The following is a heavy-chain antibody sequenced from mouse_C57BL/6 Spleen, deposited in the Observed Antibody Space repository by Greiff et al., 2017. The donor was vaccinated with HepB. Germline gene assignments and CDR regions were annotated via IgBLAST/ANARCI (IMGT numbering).Heavy chain of an antibody. V-gene: IGHV1-81*01. Sequence: QVHVKQSGAELARPGASVKLSCKASGYTFTSYGISWVKQRTGQGLEWIGEIYPRSGNTYYNEKFKGKATLTADKSSSTAYMELRSLTSEDSAVYFCARENPPYYYGSSPGYFDVWGTGTTVTVSS. D-gene: IGHD1-1*01. J-gene: IGHJ1*03. CDR2: IYPRSGNT. CDR3: ARENPPYYYGSSPGYFDV. CDR1: GYTFTSYG.